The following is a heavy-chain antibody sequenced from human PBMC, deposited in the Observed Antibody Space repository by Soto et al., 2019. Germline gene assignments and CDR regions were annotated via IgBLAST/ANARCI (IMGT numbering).Heavy chain of an antibody. D-gene: IGHD3-3*01. CDR3: AKGVADFWSGYYTGRVSDAFDI. CDR2: ISYDGSNK. J-gene: IGHJ3*02. V-gene: IGHV3-30*18. Sequence: GSLRLSCAASGFTFSSYGMHWVRQAPGKGLEWVAVISYDGSNKYYADSVKGRFTISRDNSKNTLYLQMNSLRAEDTAVYYCAKGVADFWSGYYTGRVSDAFDIWGQGTMVTVSS. CDR1: GFTFSSYG.